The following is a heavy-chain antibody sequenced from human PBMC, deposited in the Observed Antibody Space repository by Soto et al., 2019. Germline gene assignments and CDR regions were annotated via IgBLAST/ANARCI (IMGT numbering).Heavy chain of an antibody. J-gene: IGHJ5*02. D-gene: IGHD6-13*01. CDR2: IYYSGST. CDR3: ARAAHYSSPFRWFDP. CDR1: GGSISSGGYY. V-gene: IGHV4-31*03. Sequence: QVQLQESGPGLVKPSQTLSLTCTVSGGSISSGGYYWSWIRQPPGKGLEWIGYIYYSGSTYYNPSLKTRVTISVDTSKNQFSLKLSSVTAADTAVYYGARAAHYSSPFRWFDPWGQGTLVTVSS.